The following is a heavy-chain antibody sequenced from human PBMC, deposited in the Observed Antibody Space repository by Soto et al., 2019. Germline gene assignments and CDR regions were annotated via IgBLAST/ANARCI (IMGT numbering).Heavy chain of an antibody. CDR2: IYHSGST. CDR3: ARATVTTFFDY. V-gene: IGHV4-30-2*01. J-gene: IGHJ4*02. D-gene: IGHD4-17*01. Sequence: PSETLSLTCAVSGGSISSGGYSWSWIRQPPGKGLEWIGYIYHSGSTYYNPSLKSRVTISVDRSKNQFSLKLSSVTAADTAVYYCARATVTTFFDYWGQGTLVTVS. CDR1: GGSISSGGYS.